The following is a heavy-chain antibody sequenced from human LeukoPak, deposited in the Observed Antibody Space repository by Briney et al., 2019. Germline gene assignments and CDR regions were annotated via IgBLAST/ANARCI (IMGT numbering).Heavy chain of an antibody. Sequence: PGGSLRLSCAASGFTSDDYAMHWVRQAPGKGLEWVSGISWNSGSIGYADSVKGRFTISRDNAKNSLYLQMNSLRAEDTALYYCAKSGQLWTDYYGMDVWGQGTTVTVSS. CDR3: AKSGQLWTDYYGMDV. J-gene: IGHJ6*02. CDR2: ISWNSGSI. D-gene: IGHD5-18*01. V-gene: IGHV3-9*02. CDR1: GFTSDDYA.